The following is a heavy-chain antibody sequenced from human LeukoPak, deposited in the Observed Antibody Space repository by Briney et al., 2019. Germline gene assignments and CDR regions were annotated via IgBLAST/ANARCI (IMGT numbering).Heavy chain of an antibody. V-gene: IGHV3-9*01. Sequence: QPGGSLRLSCAASGFTFDDYAMHWVRQAPGKGLEWVSSISWNSGIIGYADSVKGRFTVSRDNAKNSLYLQMNSLTTEDTALYYCTKDSHYGSGSYYHGHMDVWGKGTTVIVSS. CDR3: TKDSHYGSGSYYHGHMDV. J-gene: IGHJ6*03. D-gene: IGHD3-10*01. CDR2: ISWNSGII. CDR1: GFTFDDYA.